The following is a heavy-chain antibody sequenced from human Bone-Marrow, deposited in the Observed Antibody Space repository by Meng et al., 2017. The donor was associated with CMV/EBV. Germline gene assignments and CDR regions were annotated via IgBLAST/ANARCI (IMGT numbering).Heavy chain of an antibody. Sequence: GESLKISCAASGFTFSTYAMSWVRQAPGKGLEWVSSISGSGDSTYYADSVKGRFTISRDNSKNTLYLQMNSLRAEDTAVEYCATADEFWSGADCWGQGTAVTVSS. J-gene: IGHJ4*02. CDR2: ISGSGDST. CDR3: ATADEFWSGADC. D-gene: IGHD3-3*01. CDR1: GFTFSTYA. V-gene: IGHV3-23*01.